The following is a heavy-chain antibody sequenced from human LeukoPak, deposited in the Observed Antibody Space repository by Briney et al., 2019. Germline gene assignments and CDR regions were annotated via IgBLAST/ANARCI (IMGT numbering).Heavy chain of an antibody. CDR1: GGSISSSSYY. D-gene: IGHD3-3*01. V-gene: IGHV4-39*07. J-gene: IGHJ5*02. Sequence: SETLSRTCTVSGGSISSSSYYWGWIRQPPGKGLEWIGEINHSGSTNYNPSLKSRVTISVDTSKNQFSLKLSSVTAADTAVYYCARLIDFTNWFDPWGQGTLVTVSS. CDR2: INHSGST. CDR3: ARLIDFTNWFDP.